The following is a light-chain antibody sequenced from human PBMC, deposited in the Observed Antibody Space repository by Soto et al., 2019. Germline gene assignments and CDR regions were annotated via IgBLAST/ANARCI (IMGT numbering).Light chain of an antibody. V-gene: IGKV1-12*01. CDR2: TGS. CDR3: QQANSFPLT. J-gene: IGKJ4*01. Sequence: DIQMTQSPSSVSASVGDRVSITCRASQGISNWLAWYQQKPGRAPKLLVYTGSSLQSGIPSRFSGTGSRTDFTLTISSLQPEDVATYHYQQANSFPLTFGGVTNVEIK. CDR1: QGISNW.